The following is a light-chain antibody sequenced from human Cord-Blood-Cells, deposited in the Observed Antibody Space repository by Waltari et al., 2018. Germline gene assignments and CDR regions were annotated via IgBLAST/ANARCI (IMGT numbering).Light chain of an antibody. J-gene: IGLJ2*01. CDR2: QDS. CDR3: QAWDSSTVV. Sequence: SYELTQPPSVPVSRGQTASITSSGDKLGDKYACWYQQKPGQSPVLVIYQDSKRPSGIPERFSGSNSGNTATLTISGTQAMDEADYYCQAWDSSTVVFGGGTKLTVL. CDR1: KLGDKY. V-gene: IGLV3-1*01.